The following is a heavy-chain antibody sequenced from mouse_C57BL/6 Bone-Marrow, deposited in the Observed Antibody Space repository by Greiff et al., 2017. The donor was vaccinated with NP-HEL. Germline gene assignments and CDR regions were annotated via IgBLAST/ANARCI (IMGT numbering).Heavy chain of an antibody. Sequence: VQLQQSGAELARPGASVKLSCKASGYTFTSYGISWVKQRTGQGLEWIGEIYPRSGNTYYNEKFKGKATLTADKSSSTAYMELRSLTSEDSAVYFCARSEAPITTVVLDYWGQGTTLTVSS. D-gene: IGHD1-1*01. CDR3: ARSEAPITTVVLDY. CDR1: GYTFTSYG. CDR2: IYPRSGNT. J-gene: IGHJ2*01. V-gene: IGHV1-81*01.